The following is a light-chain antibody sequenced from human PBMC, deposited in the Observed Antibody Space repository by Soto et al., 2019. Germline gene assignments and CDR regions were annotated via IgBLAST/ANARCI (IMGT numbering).Light chain of an antibody. J-gene: IGKJ1*01. CDR2: LGS. Sequence: DIVMTQSPLSLPVTPGEPASISCRSSRSLLHSKGYNYLDWYLKKPGQSPQLLIYLGSNRASGVTDRFSGSGSGTDFTLKISRVEAEDVGVYYCMQALQTPWTFGQGTKVEIK. CDR3: MQALQTPWT. CDR1: RSLLHSKGYNY. V-gene: IGKV2-28*01.